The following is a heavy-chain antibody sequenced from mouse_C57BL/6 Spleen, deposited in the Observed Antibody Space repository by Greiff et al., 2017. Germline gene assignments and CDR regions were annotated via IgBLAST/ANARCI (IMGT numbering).Heavy chain of an antibody. Sequence: QVQLQQSGAELVRPGASVKLSCKASGYTFTDYYINWVKQRPGQGLEWIARIYPGSGNTYYNEKFKGKATLTADTSSSTAYMQLSSLTSEDSAVYFCARVGYGGFDYWGQGTTLTVSS. J-gene: IGHJ2*01. CDR1: GYTFTDYY. V-gene: IGHV1-76*01. CDR2: IYPGSGNT. D-gene: IGHD3-1*01. CDR3: ARVGYGGFDY.